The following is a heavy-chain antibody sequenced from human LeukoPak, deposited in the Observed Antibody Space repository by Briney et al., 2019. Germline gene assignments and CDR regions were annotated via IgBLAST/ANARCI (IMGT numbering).Heavy chain of an antibody. V-gene: IGHV1-69*04. D-gene: IGHD6-19*01. J-gene: IGHJ4*02. CDR1: GGTFSSYA. Sequence: GASVKVSCKASGGTFSSYAISWVRQAPGQGLEWMGRIIPILGIANYAQKFQGRVTITVDKSTSTAYMELSSLRSEDTAVYYCASGGSSGWYEDYWGQGTLVTVSS. CDR3: ASGGSSGWYEDY. CDR2: IIPILGIA.